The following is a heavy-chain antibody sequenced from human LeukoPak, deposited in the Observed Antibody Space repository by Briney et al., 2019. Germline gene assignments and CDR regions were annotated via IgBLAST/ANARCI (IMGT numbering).Heavy chain of an antibody. V-gene: IGHV3-30*18. D-gene: IGHD1-26*01. CDR2: ISYDGSNK. J-gene: IGHJ4*02. CDR1: GFTFSSYG. Sequence: GGSLRLSCAASGFTFSSYGMHWVRQAPGKGLEWVAVISYDGSNKYYADSVKGRFTISRDNSKNTLYLQMNSLRAEDTAVYYCAKARGSYSTIDYWGQGTLVTVSS. CDR3: AKARGSYSTIDY.